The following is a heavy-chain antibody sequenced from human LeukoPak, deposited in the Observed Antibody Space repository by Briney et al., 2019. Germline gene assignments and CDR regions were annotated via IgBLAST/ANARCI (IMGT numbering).Heavy chain of an antibody. CDR1: GGSISSYY. D-gene: IGHD6-13*01. Sequence: SETLSLTCTVSGGSISSYYWSWIRQPPGKGLEWIGYIYYSGSTNYNPSLKSRVTISVDTSKNQFSLKLSSVTAADTAVYYCARHGSSPRENTPDHRIDAFDIWGQGTMVTVSS. CDR2: IYYSGST. V-gene: IGHV4-59*08. J-gene: IGHJ3*02. CDR3: ARHGSSPRENTPDHRIDAFDI.